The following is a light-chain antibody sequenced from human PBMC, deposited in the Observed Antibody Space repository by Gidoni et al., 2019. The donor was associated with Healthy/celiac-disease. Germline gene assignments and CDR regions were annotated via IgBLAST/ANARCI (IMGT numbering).Light chain of an antibody. CDR2: SNK. CDR1: RSNIGSNT. J-gene: IGLJ1*01. V-gene: IGLV1-44*01. Sequence: HSVLPQPPSASGPPGQRVPISFSGSRSNIGSNTVTWYQQPPGTAPKLLIYSNKQRPSGVPERFSGSKSGTSASLAISGLQSEDEADYYCAAWDDSLNGYVFGTGTKVTVL. CDR3: AAWDDSLNGYV.